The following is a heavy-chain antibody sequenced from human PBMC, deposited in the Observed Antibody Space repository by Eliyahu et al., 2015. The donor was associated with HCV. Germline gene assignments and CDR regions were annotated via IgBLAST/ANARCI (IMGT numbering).Heavy chain of an antibody. D-gene: IGHD3-10*01. CDR2: IKSKTDGGTT. J-gene: IGHJ6*03. V-gene: IGHV3-15*01. CDR1: GFXFXXAW. CDR3: TTGAPGGFDYYLDV. Sequence: EVQLVESGGGLVKPGGXLRLSXAASGFXFXXAWXSWVRQAPRKGVEWIGRIKSKTDGGTTDYAAPVKGRFTISRDDSKSTLYLQMNSLKTEDTAVYYCTTGAPGGFDYYLDVWGQGTTVTVSS.